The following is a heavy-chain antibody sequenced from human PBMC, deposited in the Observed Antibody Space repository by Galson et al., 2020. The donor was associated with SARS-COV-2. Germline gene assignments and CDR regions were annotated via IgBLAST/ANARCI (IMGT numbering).Heavy chain of an antibody. Sequence: GESLKISCAASRFTSSVYAMHWVRQAPGKGLEWVAVISYDGSIKEYADSVKGRFTISRDNSRNTLYLQLNSLRPEDTAVYYCAGHDYGDSGVYDYWGQGTLVTFSS. J-gene: IGHJ4*02. D-gene: IGHD4-17*01. CDR1: RFTSSVYA. V-gene: IGHV3-30-3*01. CDR3: AGHDYGDSGVYDY. CDR2: ISYDGSIK.